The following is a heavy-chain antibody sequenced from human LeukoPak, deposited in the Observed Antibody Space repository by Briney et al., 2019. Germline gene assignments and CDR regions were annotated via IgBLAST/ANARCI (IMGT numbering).Heavy chain of an antibody. CDR2: ISSSGSSI. J-gene: IGHJ4*02. Sequence: GGSLRLSCAASGFTFSDYYMSWIRQVPGKGLEWVSYISSSGSSIYYADSVKGRFTISRDNAKNSLYLQMNSLRAEDTAVYYCSRGSSWYGFDYWGQGTLVTVSS. CDR1: GFTFSDYY. CDR3: SRGSSWYGFDY. V-gene: IGHV3-11*01. D-gene: IGHD6-13*01.